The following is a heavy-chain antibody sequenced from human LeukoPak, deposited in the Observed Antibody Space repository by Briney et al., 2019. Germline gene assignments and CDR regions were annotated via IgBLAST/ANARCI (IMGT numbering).Heavy chain of an antibody. CDR1: GFTFSSYD. J-gene: IGHJ4*02. CDR2: ISSSGSTI. Sequence: GGSLRLSCAASGFTFSSYDMNWVRPAPGKGLEWVSYISSSGSTIYYADSVRGRFTISRDNAKNSLYLQLSSLGADDTAGYYCARDREGTAMVHFDYWGQGTLVTVSS. CDR3: ARDREGTAMVHFDY. V-gene: IGHV3-48*03. D-gene: IGHD5-18*01.